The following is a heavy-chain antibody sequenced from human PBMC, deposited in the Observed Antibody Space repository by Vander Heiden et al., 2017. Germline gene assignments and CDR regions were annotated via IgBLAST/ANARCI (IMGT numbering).Heavy chain of an antibody. CDR1: GFTLSCFG. J-gene: IGHJ4*02. Sequence: EVQLVESGGGLVQPGGSLSLSCAASGFTLSCFGMNWVRQAPGKGLEWVSYISSSSSTIYYADSVKGRFTVSRDNAKNSLYLQMNSLRDEDTAVYYCARDPYDFWSGYSHFDYWGQGTLVTVSS. CDR3: ARDPYDFWSGYSHFDY. D-gene: IGHD3-3*01. V-gene: IGHV3-48*02. CDR2: ISSSSSTI.